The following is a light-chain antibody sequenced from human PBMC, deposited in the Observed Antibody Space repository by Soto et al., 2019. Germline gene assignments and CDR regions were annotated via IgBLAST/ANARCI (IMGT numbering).Light chain of an antibody. CDR1: QSVSSY. Sequence: EIVLTQSPATLSLSAGERATLSCRASQSVSSYLAWYQQKPGQAPRLLIYGASSRATGIPDRFSGSGSGTDFTLTISRLEPEDFAVYYCQQYGSSPLTFGGGTKVDIK. V-gene: IGKV3-20*01. J-gene: IGKJ4*01. CDR3: QQYGSSPLT. CDR2: GAS.